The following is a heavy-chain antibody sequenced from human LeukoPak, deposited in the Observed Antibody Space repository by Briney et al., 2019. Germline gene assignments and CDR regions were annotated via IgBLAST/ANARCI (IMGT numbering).Heavy chain of an antibody. V-gene: IGHV1-2*02. D-gene: IGHD3-22*01. Sequence: GASVKVSCKASGYTFTAYYMHWVRLAPGQGLEWMGWITPNSGSTKYAQRFQGRVTMTRDTSISTAYMELSRLRSDDTAVYYCARGPAYYYDSSGYYQDYWGQGTLVTVSS. CDR2: ITPNSGST. CDR1: GYTFTAYY. J-gene: IGHJ4*02. CDR3: ARGPAYYYDSSGYYQDY.